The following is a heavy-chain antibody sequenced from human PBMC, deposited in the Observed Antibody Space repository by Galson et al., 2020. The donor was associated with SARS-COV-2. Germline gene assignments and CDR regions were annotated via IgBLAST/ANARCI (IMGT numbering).Heavy chain of an antibody. J-gene: IGHJ5*02. Sequence: SLKISFSASGFTFDDYSMHLVRQAPGKGLELVSGISLNSGRIGYEDSVKGRFTISRDNAKNSLYLQMNSLRAEDTALYYCARGIDSTGYNWFDPWGKGTLVTVSS. CDR1: GFTFDDYS. D-gene: IGHD3-22*01. CDR2: ISLNSGRI. V-gene: IGHV3-9*01. CDR3: ARGIDSTGYNWFDP.